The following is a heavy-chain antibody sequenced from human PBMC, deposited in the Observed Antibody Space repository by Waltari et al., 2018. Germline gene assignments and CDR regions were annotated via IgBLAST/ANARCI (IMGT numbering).Heavy chain of an antibody. Sequence: QVQLVESGGGVVQPGRSLRLSCAASGFTFSSYAMHWVRQAPGKGLEWVAVISYDGSNKDYADSVKGRFTISRDNSKNTLYLQMNSLRAEDTAVYYCARRRDIVATIRGSDFDYWGQGTLVTVSS. CDR1: GFTFSSYA. CDR2: ISYDGSNK. D-gene: IGHD5-12*01. V-gene: IGHV3-30-3*01. CDR3: ARRRDIVATIRGSDFDY. J-gene: IGHJ4*02.